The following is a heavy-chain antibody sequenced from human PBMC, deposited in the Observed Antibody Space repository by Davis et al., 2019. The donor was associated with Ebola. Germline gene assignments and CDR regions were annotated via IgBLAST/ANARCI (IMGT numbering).Heavy chain of an antibody. D-gene: IGHD2-2*01. CDR1: GGSISSYY. V-gene: IGHV4-4*08. J-gene: IGHJ3*02. CDR2: IYYSGST. Sequence: SETLSLTCTVSGGSISSYYWSWIRQPPGKGLEWIGYIYYSGSTNYNPSLKSRVTISVDTSKHQFSLKLSSVTAADTAVYYCARDHGPRYCSSTSCYENAFDIWGQGTMVTVSS. CDR3: ARDHGPRYCSSTSCYENAFDI.